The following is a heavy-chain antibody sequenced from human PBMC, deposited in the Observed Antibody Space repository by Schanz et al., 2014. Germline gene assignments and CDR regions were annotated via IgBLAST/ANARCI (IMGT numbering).Heavy chain of an antibody. CDR1: GFTLSNSD. CDR2: IGTAGDT. CDR3: ARANFRRKINFDY. V-gene: IGHV3-13*04. J-gene: IGHJ4*02. Sequence: EVQLVESGGGLVQPGGSLRLSCAASGFTLSNSDMHWVRQATGAGLEWVSAIGTAGDTFYLDSVKGRFTISRDNAKNSLYLQMNSLRAGDTAVYYCARANFRRKINFDYWGQGTLVTVSS.